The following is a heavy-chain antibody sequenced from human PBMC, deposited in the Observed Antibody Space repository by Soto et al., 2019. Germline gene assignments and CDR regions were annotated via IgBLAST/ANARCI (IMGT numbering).Heavy chain of an antibody. V-gene: IGHV4-59*01. J-gene: IGHJ4*02. Sequence: SETLSLTCTVSGGSISSYYWSWIRQPPGKGLEWIGYIYYSGSTNYNPSLKSRVTISVDTSKNQFSLKLSSVTAADTAVYYCARGKAARTVRYFDYWGQGTLVTVSS. CDR2: IYYSGST. CDR1: GGSISSYY. CDR3: ARGKAARTVRYFDY. D-gene: IGHD6-6*01.